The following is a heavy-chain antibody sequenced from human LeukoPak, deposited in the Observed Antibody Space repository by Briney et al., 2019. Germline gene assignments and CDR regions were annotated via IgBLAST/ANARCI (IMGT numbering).Heavy chain of an antibody. Sequence: SQTLSLTCTVSGGSISSGDYYWSWIRQPPGRGLELIGYMYYSGSTYYNPSLKSRVTISVDTSKNQFSLELSSVTAADTAVYYCARGGYCSGGSCYAPPGILYWGQGTLVTVSS. CDR2: MYYSGST. V-gene: IGHV4-30-4*08. CDR3: ARGGYCSGGSCYAPPGILY. D-gene: IGHD2-15*01. CDR1: GGSISSGDYY. J-gene: IGHJ4*02.